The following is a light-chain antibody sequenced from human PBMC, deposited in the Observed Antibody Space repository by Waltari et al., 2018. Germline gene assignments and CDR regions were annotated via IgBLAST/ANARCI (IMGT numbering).Light chain of an antibody. CDR2: AGS. Sequence: VLTQSPGPLSLSPGERATLSGRASQSISKYLVWYQQRPGHAPRLLIYAGSTRAAGIPDRFSGSGYGTDFTLTISRLEPEDFAMYYCQNHERLPATFGQGTKVEFK. J-gene: IGKJ1*01. CDR1: QSISKY. CDR3: QNHERLPAT. V-gene: IGKV3-20*01.